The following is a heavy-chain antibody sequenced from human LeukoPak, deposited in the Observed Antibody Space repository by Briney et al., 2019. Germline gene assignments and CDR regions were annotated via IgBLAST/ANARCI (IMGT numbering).Heavy chain of an antibody. CDR2: VSGSGGST. D-gene: IGHD3-16*01. CDR3: AKASWVSTADAVL. Sequence: GGSLRLSCAVSGITLSNYGMGWVRQAPGKGLEWVSAVSGSGGSTYYADSVKGRFTISRDNSKSTLFLQMNSLRAEDTAVYYCAKASWVSTADAVLWGQGTVVTVSS. J-gene: IGHJ4*02. CDR1: GITLSNYG. V-gene: IGHV3-23*01.